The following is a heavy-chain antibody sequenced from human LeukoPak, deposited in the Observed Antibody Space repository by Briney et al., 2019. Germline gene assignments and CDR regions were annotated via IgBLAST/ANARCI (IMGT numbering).Heavy chain of an antibody. CDR1: GFTFSSYA. CDR3: AKDGYSNSLYYFDY. V-gene: IGHV3-23*01. Sequence: GGSLRLSCAASGFTFSSYAMSWVRQAPGKGLEWVSAISGSGGSTYYADSVKGRFAISRDNSKNTLYLQMNSLRAEDTAVYYCAKDGYSNSLYYFDYWGQGTLVTVSS. D-gene: IGHD4-11*01. CDR2: ISGSGGST. J-gene: IGHJ4*02.